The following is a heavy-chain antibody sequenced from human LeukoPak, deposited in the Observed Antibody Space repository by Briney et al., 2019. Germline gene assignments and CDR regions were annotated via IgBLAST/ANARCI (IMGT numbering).Heavy chain of an antibody. V-gene: IGHV3-23*01. CDR2: ISGSGGST. D-gene: IGHD6-19*01. CDR3: AILIAGYSSGWYGFDY. J-gene: IGHJ4*02. Sequence: GGSLRLSCAASGFTFSSYAMSWVRQAPGEGLEWVSAISGSGGSTYYADSVKGRFTISRDNSKNTLYLQMNSLRAEDTAVYYCAILIAGYSSGWYGFDYWGQGTLVTVSS. CDR1: GFTFSSYA.